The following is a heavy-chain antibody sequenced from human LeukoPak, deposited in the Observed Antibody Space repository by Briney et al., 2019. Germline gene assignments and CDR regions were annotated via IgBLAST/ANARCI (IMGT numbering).Heavy chain of an antibody. CDR2: IYYSGST. V-gene: IGHV4-59*01. CDR3: ARDYYYYMDV. CDR1: GGSISSYY. J-gene: IGHJ6*03. Sequence: PSETLSLTCTVPGGSISSYYWSWIRQPPGKGLEWIGYIYYSGSTNYNPSLKSRVTISVDTSKNQFSLKLSSVTAADTAVYYCARDYYYYMDVWGKGTTVTVSS.